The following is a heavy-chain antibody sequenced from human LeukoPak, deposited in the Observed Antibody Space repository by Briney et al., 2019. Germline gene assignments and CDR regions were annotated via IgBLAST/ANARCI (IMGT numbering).Heavy chain of an antibody. Sequence: TGGSLRLSCAASGFTFGSYWMTWVRQASGKGLEWVANINQDGSGKYYVDSVKGRFTISRDNAKNSLYLQMNSLRAEDTALYYCARDLLRHYYYMDVWGKGTTVTISS. V-gene: IGHV3-7*03. CDR3: ARDLLRHYYYMDV. D-gene: IGHD2-15*01. CDR1: GFTFGSYW. CDR2: INQDGSGK. J-gene: IGHJ6*03.